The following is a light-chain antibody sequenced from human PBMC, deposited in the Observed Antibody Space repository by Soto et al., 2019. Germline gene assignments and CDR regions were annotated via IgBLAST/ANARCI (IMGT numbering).Light chain of an antibody. Sequence: IVLTQSPGTLSFSPGERATLSCRASQSVSSSYLAWYQQKPGQAPRLLIYGASSRATGIPDRFSGSGSGTDFTLTISRLEPEDYAVYYCPQYGRSRCTVGQMTQVDIX. J-gene: IGKJ1*01. V-gene: IGKV3-20*01. CDR1: QSVSSSY. CDR2: GAS. CDR3: PQYGRSRCT.